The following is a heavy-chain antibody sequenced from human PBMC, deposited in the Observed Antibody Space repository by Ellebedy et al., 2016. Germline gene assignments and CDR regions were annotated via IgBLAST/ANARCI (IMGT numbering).Heavy chain of an antibody. V-gene: IGHV3-53*01. J-gene: IGHJ4*02. CDR1: GFTFSSYA. CDR2: IYSGGST. D-gene: IGHD1-26*01. Sequence: GGSLRLSCAASGFTFSSYAMSWVRQAPGKGLEWVSVIYSGGSTYYADSVKGRFTISRDNSKNTLYLQMNSLRAEDTAVYYCASAELLDYWGQGTLVTVSS. CDR3: ASAELLDY.